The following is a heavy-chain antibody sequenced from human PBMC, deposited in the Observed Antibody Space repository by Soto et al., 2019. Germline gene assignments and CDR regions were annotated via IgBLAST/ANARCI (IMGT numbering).Heavy chain of an antibody. CDR3: VRDSGRGFYFDY. CDR2: IRNRPNSYTT. J-gene: IGHJ4*02. CDR1: GFTLSDHY. V-gene: IGHV3-72*01. D-gene: IGHD3-10*01. Sequence: GGSLRLSCAASGFTLSDHYMDWVRQAPGKGLEWVGRIRNRPNSYTTQYAASVKGRFAVLRDNSENLVYLQMKDMKTEDTSFYYCVRDSGRGFYFDYWGKGAQVTFPS.